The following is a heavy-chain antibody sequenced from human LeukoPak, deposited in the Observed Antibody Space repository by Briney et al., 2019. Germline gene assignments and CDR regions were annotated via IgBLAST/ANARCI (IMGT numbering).Heavy chain of an antibody. CDR1: GYSFTRYW. J-gene: IGHJ4*02. Sequence: GESLRISCKGSGYSFTRYWISWVRQMPGKGLEWMGRIDPSDSYTNYSPSFQGHVTISADKSISTAYLQWSSLKASDTAMYYCARHDYGDLPFFDYWGQGTLVTVSS. D-gene: IGHD4-17*01. V-gene: IGHV5-10-1*01. CDR2: IDPSDSYT. CDR3: ARHDYGDLPFFDY.